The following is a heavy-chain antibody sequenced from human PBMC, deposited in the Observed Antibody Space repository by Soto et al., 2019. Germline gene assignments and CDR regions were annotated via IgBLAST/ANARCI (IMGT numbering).Heavy chain of an antibody. J-gene: IGHJ4*02. CDR1: GYTITTYA. V-gene: IGHV1-3*01. CDR2: INAGNGNT. D-gene: IGHD6-19*01. Sequence: ASVKVSCKASGYTITTYAMHWVRQAPGQRLEWMGWINAGNGNTKYSQKFQGRVTMSRDTSATTAYMELSSLGSEDTAVYYCARVWGSGWSFDYWGQGTLVTVSS. CDR3: ARVWGSGWSFDY.